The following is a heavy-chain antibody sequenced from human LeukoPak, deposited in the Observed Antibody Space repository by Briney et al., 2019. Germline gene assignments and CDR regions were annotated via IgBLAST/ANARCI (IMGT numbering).Heavy chain of an antibody. J-gene: IGHJ4*02. CDR1: GFTFSSYG. CDR2: IWYDGSNK. V-gene: IGHV3-33*01. CDR3: ARGPDTAMGFDY. Sequence: GRSLRLSCAASGFTFSSYGMHWVRQAPGKGLEWVAVIWYDGSNKYYADSVKGRFTISRDNSKNTLYLQMNSLRAEDTAVYYCARGPDTAMGFDYWGQGVLVTVSS. D-gene: IGHD5-18*01.